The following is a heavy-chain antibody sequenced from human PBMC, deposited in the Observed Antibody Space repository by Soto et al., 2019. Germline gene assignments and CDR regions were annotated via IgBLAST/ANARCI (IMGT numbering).Heavy chain of an antibody. D-gene: IGHD4-17*01. V-gene: IGHV4-30-4*01. CDR3: ARASTVTTAAKFDS. J-gene: IGHJ4*02. CDR1: GGSSSRDDYY. CDR2: ISYSGNT. Sequence: SETLSLTCTVSGGSSSRDDYYWSWIRQPPGKGLEWIGYISYSGNTYYNLSLQSRVAISLDTSKNQFSLKLISVTAADTAVYYCARASTVTTAAKFDSRGQGALVTVSS.